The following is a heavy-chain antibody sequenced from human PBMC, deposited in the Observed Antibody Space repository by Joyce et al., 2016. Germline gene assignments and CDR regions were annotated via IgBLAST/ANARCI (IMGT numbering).Heavy chain of an antibody. J-gene: IGHJ4*02. Sequence: QVSLVQSGPEVKKPGVSVKVSCSASGYSFSNYGFNWVRQAPGQGLEWLGWISGYNGNAQSAQKFQDRVTLTTDTSTGTAYLELRSRTSDDTAIYFCAREGRSTGLDYWGQGTLVTVSS. CDR1: GYSFSNYG. CDR3: AREGRSTGLDY. V-gene: IGHV1-18*04. CDR2: ISGYNGNA. D-gene: IGHD1-1*01.